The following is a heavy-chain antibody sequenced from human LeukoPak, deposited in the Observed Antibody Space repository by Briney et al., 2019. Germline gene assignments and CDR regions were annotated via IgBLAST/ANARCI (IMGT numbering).Heavy chain of an antibody. CDR2: IYYSGST. Sequence: SETLSLTCTVSGGSISSGGYYWSWIRQHPGKGLEWIGYIYYSGSTYYNPSLKSRVTISVDTSKNQFSLKLSSVTAADTAVYYCARGTRVVALYDAFDIWGQGTMVTVSS. CDR3: ARGTRVVALYDAFDI. V-gene: IGHV4-31*03. J-gene: IGHJ3*02. D-gene: IGHD2-15*01. CDR1: GGSISSGGYY.